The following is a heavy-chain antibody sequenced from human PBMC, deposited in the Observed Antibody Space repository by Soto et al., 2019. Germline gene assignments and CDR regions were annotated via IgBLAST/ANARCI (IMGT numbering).Heavy chain of an antibody. V-gene: IGHV4-31*03. D-gene: IGHD3-10*01. J-gene: IGHJ6*02. Sequence: QVQLQESGPGLVKPSQTLSLTCTVYGGSISRGGYYWSWIRQHPGKGLEWIGYIYYSGSTYYNPSLKRRVTISVDTSKNQFSLKLSSVTAADTAVYYCARELRFGEDYYGMDVWGQGTTVTVSS. CDR2: IYYSGST. CDR3: ARELRFGEDYYGMDV. CDR1: GGSISRGGYY.